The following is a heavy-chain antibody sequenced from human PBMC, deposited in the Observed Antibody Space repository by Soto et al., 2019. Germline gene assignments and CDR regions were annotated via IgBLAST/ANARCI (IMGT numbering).Heavy chain of an antibody. CDR3: VRDHAATVIDRDY. V-gene: IGHV1-2*02. CDR2: IGGERGHT. Sequence: QVQLVQSGADVRMPGSSVKVSCKASGVTFTDYYFHWVRRTPGHGFAWMGWIGGERGHTHFAQKFHSRVTLSRDTSTSTTYMELDRLTSDDTSVYYCVRDHAATVIDRDYWGQGTLVTVSS. CDR1: GVTFTDYY. D-gene: IGHD2-21*01. J-gene: IGHJ4*02.